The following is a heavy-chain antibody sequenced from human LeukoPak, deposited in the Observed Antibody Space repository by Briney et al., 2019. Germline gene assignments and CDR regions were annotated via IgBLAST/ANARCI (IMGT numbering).Heavy chain of an antibody. D-gene: IGHD3-9*01. CDR1: GFTFSNYW. Sequence: GGSLRLSCAASGFTFSNYWMHWVRQAPGKGLVCVARINTDGSTTNYADSVKGRYTISRDNAKNTLYLQMNSLRAEDTAVYHCANDMTGPVDSWGQGTLVTVSS. J-gene: IGHJ4*02. CDR2: INTDGSTT. CDR3: ANDMTGPVDS. V-gene: IGHV3-74*01.